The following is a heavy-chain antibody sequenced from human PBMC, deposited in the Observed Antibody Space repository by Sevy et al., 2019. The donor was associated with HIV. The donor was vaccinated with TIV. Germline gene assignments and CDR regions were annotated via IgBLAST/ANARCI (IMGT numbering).Heavy chain of an antibody. J-gene: IGHJ4*02. Sequence: SETLSLTCAVYGGSFSGYYWSWIRQPPGKGLEWIGEINHSGSTNYNPSLKSRVTISVDTSKNQFSLKLSSVTAADTAVYYCARGRNGDGYNRASDYWVQGTLVTVSS. CDR3: ARGRNGDGYNRASDY. D-gene: IGHD5-12*01. CDR2: INHSGST. CDR1: GGSFSGYY. V-gene: IGHV4-34*01.